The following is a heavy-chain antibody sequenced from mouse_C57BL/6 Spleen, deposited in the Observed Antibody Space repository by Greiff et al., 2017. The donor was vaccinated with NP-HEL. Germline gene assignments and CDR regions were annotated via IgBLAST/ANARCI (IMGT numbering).Heavy chain of an antibody. Sequence: QVQLQQPGAELVMPGASVKLSCKASGYTFTSFWMHWVKQRPGQGLEWIGEIDPSDSYTNYNQKFKGKSTLTVDKSSSTAYMQLSSLTSEDSAVYYCARRGLLQAMDYWGQGTSVTVSS. J-gene: IGHJ4*01. V-gene: IGHV1-69*01. CDR3: ARRGLLQAMDY. D-gene: IGHD2-3*01. CDR1: GYTFTSFW. CDR2: IDPSDSYT.